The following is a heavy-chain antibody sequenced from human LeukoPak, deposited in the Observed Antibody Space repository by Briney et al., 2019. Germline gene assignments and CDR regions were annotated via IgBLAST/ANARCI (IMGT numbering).Heavy chain of an antibody. CDR1: GGSMSNYY. CDR3: ASQRNDY. J-gene: IGHJ4*02. V-gene: IGHV4-34*01. Sequence: SETLSLTCTVSGGSMSNYYWSWIRQPPGKGLEWIGEINHSGSTNYNPSLKSRVTISVDTSKNQFSLKLSSVTAADTAVYYCASQRNDYWGQGTLVTVSS. CDR2: INHSGST.